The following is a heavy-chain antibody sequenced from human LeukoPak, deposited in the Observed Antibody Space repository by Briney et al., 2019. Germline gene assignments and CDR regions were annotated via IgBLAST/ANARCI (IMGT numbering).Heavy chain of an antibody. CDR2: IYYSGST. V-gene: IGHV4-59*08. D-gene: IGHD1-26*01. J-gene: IGHJ4*02. CDR3: ARLRRGSYYFDS. CDR1: GGSISTYY. Sequence: PPETLSLTCTVSGGSISTYYWSWIRQPPGKGLEWIAYIYYSGSTNYNPSLKSRVTISVDTSKNQFSLKLSSVTAADTAVYYCARLRRGSYYFDSWGQGTLVTVSS.